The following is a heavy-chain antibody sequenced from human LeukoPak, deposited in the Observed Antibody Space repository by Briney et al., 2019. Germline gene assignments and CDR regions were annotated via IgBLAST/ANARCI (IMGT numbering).Heavy chain of an antibody. V-gene: IGHV4-34*01. CDR2: INHSGST. CDR3: ARDISHYYGSGSIYYFDY. Sequence: SETLSLTCAVYGGSFSGYYWSWIRQPPGKGLEWSGEINHSGSTNYNPSLKSRVTISVDTSKNQFSLKLSSVTAADTAVYYCARDISHYYGSGSIYYFDYWGQGTLVTVSS. CDR1: GGSFSGYY. J-gene: IGHJ4*02. D-gene: IGHD3-10*01.